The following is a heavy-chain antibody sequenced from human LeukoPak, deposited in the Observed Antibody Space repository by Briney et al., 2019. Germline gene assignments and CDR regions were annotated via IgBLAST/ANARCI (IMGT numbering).Heavy chain of an antibody. CDR3: ATSRTSDY. J-gene: IGHJ4*02. CDR2: IKQDGSEK. D-gene: IGHD1-14*01. CDR1: GFTFSSYW. V-gene: IGHV3-7*03. Sequence: GGSLRLSCAASGFTFSSYWMSWVRQAPGKGLEWVAIIKQDGSEKYYVDSVKGRFTISRDNAEKSLYLQMNSLRAADTAVYYCATSRTSDYWGQGTLVTASS.